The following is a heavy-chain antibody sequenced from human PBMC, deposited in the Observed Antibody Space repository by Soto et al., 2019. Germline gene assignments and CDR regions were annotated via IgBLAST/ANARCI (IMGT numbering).Heavy chain of an antibody. D-gene: IGHD3-3*01. CDR3: ARYQYHFWSGYPYYYYGMDV. CDR2: IYYSGST. CDR1: GGSIISYY. Sequence: SETLSLTCTVSGGSIISYYWSWIRQPPGKGLEWIGYIYYSGSTNYNPSLKSRVTISVDTSKNQFSLKLSSVTAADTAVYYCARYQYHFWSGYPYYYYGMDVWGQGTTVTVSS. V-gene: IGHV4-59*01. J-gene: IGHJ6*02.